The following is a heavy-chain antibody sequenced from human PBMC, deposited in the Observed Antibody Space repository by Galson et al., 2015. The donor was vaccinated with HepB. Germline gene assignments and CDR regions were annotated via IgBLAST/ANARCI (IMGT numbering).Heavy chain of an antibody. CDR2: IYWDEDK. V-gene: IGHV2-5*02. CDR3: AREGVGLDY. CDR1: GFSLSTSGVG. J-gene: IGHJ4*02. Sequence: PALVKPTQTLTLTCTFSGFSLSTSGVGVGWIRQPPGKALEWLALIYWDEDKRYSPSLKSRLTITKDTSKNQVVLTMTNMDPVDTATYYCAREGVGLDYWGQGTLVTVSS.